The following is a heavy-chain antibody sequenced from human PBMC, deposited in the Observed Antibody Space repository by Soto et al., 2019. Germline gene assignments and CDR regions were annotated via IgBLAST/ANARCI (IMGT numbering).Heavy chain of an antibody. CDR1: GFTFSTHA. Sequence: EVQLLESGGGLVQPGGSLRLSCAASGFTFSTHAMIWVRQAPGKGLNWVSTVDVGGGSTYYTDSVKGRFTVSRDNSKNTVYLQLNTRRAEDKAIYFCARDSGPAGGGACDICGQGTMVTVSS. D-gene: IGHD6-25*01. CDR3: ARDSGPAGGGACDI. J-gene: IGHJ3*02. V-gene: IGHV3-23*01. CDR2: VDVGGGST.